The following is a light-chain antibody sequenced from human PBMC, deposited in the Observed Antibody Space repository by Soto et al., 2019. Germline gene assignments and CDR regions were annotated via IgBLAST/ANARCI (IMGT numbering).Light chain of an antibody. J-gene: IGKJ5*01. CDR3: QQYGSSPET. CDR1: RIVSSSY. CDR2: GAS. Sequence: IVLTQSPDTLSLSPGERATLSFRASRIVSSSYLAWYQQKPGQAPRLLIYGASSRATGIPDRFSGSGSGTDFTLTISRLEPEDFAVYYCQQYGSSPETFGQGTRLEIK. V-gene: IGKV3-20*01.